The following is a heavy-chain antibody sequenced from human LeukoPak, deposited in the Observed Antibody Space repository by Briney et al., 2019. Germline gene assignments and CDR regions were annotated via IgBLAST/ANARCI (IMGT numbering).Heavy chain of an antibody. V-gene: IGHV3-30*18. CDR1: GFTFSSYG. CDR2: ISNDGSNK. J-gene: IGHJ3*02. Sequence: GGSLRLSCAASGFTFSSYGMHWVRQAPGKGLEWVAVISNDGSNKYYADSVKGRFTISRDNSKNTLDLQMNSLRAEDTAVYYCAKDGRDYGDYAGDAFDIWGQGTMVTVSS. CDR3: AKDGRDYGDYAGDAFDI. D-gene: IGHD4-17*01.